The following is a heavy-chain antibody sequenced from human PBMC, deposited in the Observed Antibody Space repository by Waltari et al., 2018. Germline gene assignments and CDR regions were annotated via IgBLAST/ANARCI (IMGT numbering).Heavy chain of an antibody. Sequence: VQLVQSGAEVKKPGASVKVSCKASGYTFTSYGISCVRQAPGKGLEWVSVIYSGGSTYYADSVKGRFTISRDNSKNTLYLQMNSLRAEDTAVYYCAKGMFVGATPVDYWGQGTLVTVSS. CDR1: GYTFTSYG. CDR2: IYSGGST. V-gene: IGHV3-53*01. D-gene: IGHD1-26*01. CDR3: AKGMFVGATPVDY. J-gene: IGHJ4*02.